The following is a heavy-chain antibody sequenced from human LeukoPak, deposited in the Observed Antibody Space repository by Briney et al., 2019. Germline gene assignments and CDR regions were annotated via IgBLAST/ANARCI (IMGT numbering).Heavy chain of an antibody. J-gene: IGHJ4*02. V-gene: IGHV3-66*02. CDR2: FYVGGDT. D-gene: IGHD6-19*01. CDR3: ARGAGWNYFGY. Sequence: GGSLRLSCAASGFTISSYYMSWVRQAPGKGLEWGSVFYVGGDTYYADSVQGRFTISRDNSKNTLYLQMNSLRTDDTAVYYCARGAGWNYFGYWGQGTLVTVSS. CDR1: GFTISSYY.